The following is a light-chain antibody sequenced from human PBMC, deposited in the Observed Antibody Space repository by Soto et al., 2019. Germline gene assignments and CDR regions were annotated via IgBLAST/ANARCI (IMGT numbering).Light chain of an antibody. V-gene: IGLV2-14*01. Sequence: QSVLTQPASVSGSPGQSITISCTGTSGDIGSYNRVSWYQQHPGKAPKLIIYEVTDRPSGVSNRFSGSKSGNTASLTISGLQAEDEAEYYCSSYAGSYTFEGVFGGGTKLTVL. CDR2: EVT. J-gene: IGLJ3*02. CDR3: SSYAGSYTFEGV. CDR1: SGDIGSYNR.